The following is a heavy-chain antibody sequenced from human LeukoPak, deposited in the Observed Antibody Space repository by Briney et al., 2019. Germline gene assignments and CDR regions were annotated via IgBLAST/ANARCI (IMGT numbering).Heavy chain of an antibody. CDR2: IRQDGSDK. CDR1: GFTFSSNW. V-gene: IGHV3-7*01. D-gene: IGHD2-15*01. J-gene: IGHJ4*02. CDR3: ARDRDCGDGGCYPHFDY. Sequence: PGGSLRLSCAASGFTFSSNWMSWVRQAPGKGLDWVANIRQDGSDKYYMNSVKGRFTISRDNAKNSLSLQMNSLRVEDTAVYYCARDRDCGDGGCYPHFDYWGQGVRVTVSS.